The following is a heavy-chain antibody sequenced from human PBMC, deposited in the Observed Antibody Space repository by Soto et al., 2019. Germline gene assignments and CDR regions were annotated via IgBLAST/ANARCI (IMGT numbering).Heavy chain of an antibody. D-gene: IGHD2-8*01. V-gene: IGHV1-18*01. CDR3: ARKAEGFSMYF. CDR2: ISAYNGDT. Sequence: QIQLVQSGPEVREPGASVKVSCKASGYTFNNYGITWVRQAPGQGPEWMVWISAYNGDTTYARKFQGRVTMTTDTSTSTAYMELRRLTSDDTAVYYCARKAEGFSMYFWGQGTLVIVSS. CDR1: GYTFNNYG. J-gene: IGHJ4*02.